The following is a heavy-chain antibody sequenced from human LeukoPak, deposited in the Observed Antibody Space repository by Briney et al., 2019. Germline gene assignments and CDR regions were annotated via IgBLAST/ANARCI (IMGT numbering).Heavy chain of an antibody. CDR2: IFPSGGEI. CDR1: GFTFSNYA. V-gene: IGHV3-23*01. J-gene: IGHJ4*02. D-gene: IGHD3-10*01. CDR3: AKVPDYYGSGRYH. Sequence: GGSLRLSCAASGFTFSNYAMSWVRQPPGKGLEWVSSIFPSGGEIHYADSVRGRFTISRDNSKSTLSLQMNSLRAEDTAVYYCAKVPDYYGSGRYHWGQGTLVTVSS.